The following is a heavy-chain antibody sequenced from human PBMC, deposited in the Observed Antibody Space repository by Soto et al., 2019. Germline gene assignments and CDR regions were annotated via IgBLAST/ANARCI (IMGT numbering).Heavy chain of an antibody. CDR3: ATRITVFGLLIPPFDP. CDR2: ISDGGST. D-gene: IGHD3-3*01. Sequence: PSETLSLTCNVSGGSIYTYYWNWIRQSPGKGLEWIGYISDGGSTNYNPSLKSRVTMSVDTSKNQFSLRLSSVTAADTAIYYCATRITVFGLLIPPFDPWGQGTQVTVSS. J-gene: IGHJ5*02. V-gene: IGHV4-59*03. CDR1: GGSIYTYY.